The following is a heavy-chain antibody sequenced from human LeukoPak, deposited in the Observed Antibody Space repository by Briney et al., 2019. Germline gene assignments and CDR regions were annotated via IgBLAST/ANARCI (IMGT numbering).Heavy chain of an antibody. CDR3: AKGYDFWSGYIDY. V-gene: IGHV3-9*01. J-gene: IGHJ4*02. D-gene: IGHD3-3*01. CDR2: ISWNSGSI. CDR1: GFTFDDYA. Sequence: PGRPLRLSCAASGFTFDDYAMHWLRQAPGKGLEWVSGISWNSGSIGYADSVKGRFTISRDNAKNSLYLQMNSLRAEDTALYYCAKGYDFWSGYIDYWGQGTLVTVSS.